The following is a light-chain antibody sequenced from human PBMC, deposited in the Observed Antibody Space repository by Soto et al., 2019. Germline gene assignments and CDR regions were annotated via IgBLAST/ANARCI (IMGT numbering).Light chain of an antibody. CDR1: QSISSY. CDR3: QQSYSTPPT. J-gene: IGKJ1*01. Sequence: PYRLSASVVLRVTLTCRASQSISSYLNWYQQKPGKAPKLLIYAASSLQSGVPSRFSGSGSGTDFTLTISSLQPEDFATYYCQQSYSTPPTFGQGTKVDIK. CDR2: AAS. V-gene: IGKV1-39*01.